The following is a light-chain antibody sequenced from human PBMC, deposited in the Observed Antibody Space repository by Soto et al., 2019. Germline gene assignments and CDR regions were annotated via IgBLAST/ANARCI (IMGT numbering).Light chain of an antibody. J-gene: IGKJ1*01. CDR1: QSISSW. CDR2: DAS. V-gene: IGKV1-5*01. Sequence: DIQMTQSPSTLSASVGDRVTITCRASQSISSWLAWYQQKPGKAPKLLIFDASSLESGVPSRFSGSGSGTEFTLTISSLQPDDFATYYCQQYNSYSRTFGQGTKVDIK. CDR3: QQYNSYSRT.